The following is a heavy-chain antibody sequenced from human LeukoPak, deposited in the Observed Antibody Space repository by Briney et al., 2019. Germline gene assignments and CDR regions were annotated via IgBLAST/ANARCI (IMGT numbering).Heavy chain of an antibody. V-gene: IGHV1-3*01. CDR1: GYTFTSYA. D-gene: IGHD3-3*01. CDR3: AREFYDFWSGYIGEARPNYYYYYGMDV. J-gene: IGHJ6*02. CDR2: INAGNGNT. Sequence: ASVKVSCKASGYTFTSYAMHWVRQAPGQRLEWMGWINAGNGNTKCSQKFQGRVTITRDTSASTAYMELSSLRSDDTAVYYCAREFYDFWSGYIGEARPNYYYYYGMDVWGQGTTVTVSS.